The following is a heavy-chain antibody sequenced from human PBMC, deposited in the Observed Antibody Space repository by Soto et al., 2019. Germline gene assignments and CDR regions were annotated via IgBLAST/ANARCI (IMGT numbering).Heavy chain of an antibody. D-gene: IGHD6-19*01. CDR3: ARGAYSSGWYPYDAFDI. CDR1: GYTFTSYD. J-gene: IGHJ3*02. CDR2: MNPNSGNT. Sequence: ASVKVSCKASGYTFTSYDINWVRQATGQGLEWMGWMNPNSGNTGYAQEFQGRVTMTRNTSISTAYMELSSLRSEDTAVYYCARGAYSSGWYPYDAFDIWGQGTMVTVSS. V-gene: IGHV1-8*01.